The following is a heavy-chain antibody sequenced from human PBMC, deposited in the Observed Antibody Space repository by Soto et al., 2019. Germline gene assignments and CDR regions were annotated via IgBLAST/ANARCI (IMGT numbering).Heavy chain of an antibody. V-gene: IGHV4-59*01. CDR2: IYYSGST. CDR3: ARSFAAFWSGEYYFDY. CDR1: GGSISSYY. D-gene: IGHD3-3*01. Sequence: SETLSLTGTVSGGSISSYYWSWMGQPPGKGLEWIGYIYYSGSTNYNPSLKSRVTISLDTSKNQFSLKLSSVTAADTTVYYCARSFAAFWSGEYYFDYWGQGTLVTVSS. J-gene: IGHJ4*02.